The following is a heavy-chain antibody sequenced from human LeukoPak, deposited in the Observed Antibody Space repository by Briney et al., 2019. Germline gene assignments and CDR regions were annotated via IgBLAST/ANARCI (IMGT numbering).Heavy chain of an antibody. CDR1: VYTFTGYY. Sequence: ASVKVSCKASVYTFTGYYIHGVRQAPGQGLEWMGWINPNWGASDSTQKFQGRVTMTVDTSIDTAYMELSGLRSDDAAVYYCARLSYYYDIPGYLDYWGQGTLVTASS. V-gene: IGHV1-2*02. CDR2: INPNWGAS. J-gene: IGHJ4*02. CDR3: ARLSYYYDIPGYLDY. D-gene: IGHD3-22*01.